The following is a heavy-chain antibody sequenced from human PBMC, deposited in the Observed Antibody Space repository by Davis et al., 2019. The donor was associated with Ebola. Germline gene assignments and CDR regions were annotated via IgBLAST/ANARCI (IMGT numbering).Heavy chain of an antibody. D-gene: IGHD6-13*01. CDR1: GFTFSSYA. CDR2: ISGSGGST. Sequence: PGGSLRLSCAASGFTFSSYAMSWVRQAPGKGLEWVSTISGSGGSTYYADSVKGRFTISRDNSKNTLYLQMNSLRAEDTAVYYCAKGATGYSSSWQFDYWGQGTLVTVSS. V-gene: IGHV3-23*01. J-gene: IGHJ4*02. CDR3: AKGATGYSSSWQFDY.